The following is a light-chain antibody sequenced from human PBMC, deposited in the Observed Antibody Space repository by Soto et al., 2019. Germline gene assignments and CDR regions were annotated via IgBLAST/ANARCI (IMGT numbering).Light chain of an antibody. CDR3: NSYTSSSTRGVV. V-gene: IGLV2-14*01. J-gene: IGLJ2*01. Sequence: QSALTQPASVSGSPGQSITISCTGTSSDVGGYNNVSWYQQHPGKAPKLMIYEVSNRPSGVSNRFSGSKSGNTASLTISGLQAEDEADYYCNSYTSSSTRGVVFGGGTKLTVL. CDR1: SSDVGGYNN. CDR2: EVS.